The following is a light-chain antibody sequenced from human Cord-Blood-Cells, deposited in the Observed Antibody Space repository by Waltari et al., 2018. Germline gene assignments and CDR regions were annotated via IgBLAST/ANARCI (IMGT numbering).Light chain of an antibody. J-gene: IGLJ3*02. CDR3: CSYAGSSTWV. CDR2: EGS. V-gene: IGLV2-23*01. Sequence: QSALTQPASVSGSPGQSITISCTGTSSDVGRYNLVSWYQQHPGKAPKLMIYEGSKGPSGVSNRFSGSKSGNTASLTISGLQAEDEADYYCCSYAGSSTWVFGGGTKLTVL. CDR1: SSDVGRYNL.